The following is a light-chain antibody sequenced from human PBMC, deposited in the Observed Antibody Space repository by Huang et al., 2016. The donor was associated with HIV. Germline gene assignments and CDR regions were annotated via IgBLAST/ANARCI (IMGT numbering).Light chain of an antibody. CDR1: QSVTHS. V-gene: IGKV1-39*01. Sequence: DIQMTQSPSSLSAFVGDRVTITCRASQSVTHSLHWYQQKPGKAPKLLIYSASSLRSGVPSRFSGTGSGTYFTLTINSLQPEDFATYYCQQSYRAPLTFGGGTRVEIK. CDR2: SAS. CDR3: QQSYRAPLT. J-gene: IGKJ4*01.